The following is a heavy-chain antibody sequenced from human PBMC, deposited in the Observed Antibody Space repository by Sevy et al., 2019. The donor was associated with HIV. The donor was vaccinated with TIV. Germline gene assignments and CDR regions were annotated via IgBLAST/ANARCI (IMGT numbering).Heavy chain of an antibody. CDR1: GFTFSTYW. D-gene: IGHD2-8*02. CDR3: AGGTGPARGRAFDI. J-gene: IGHJ3*02. V-gene: IGHV3-74*01. Sequence: GGSLRLSCAASGFTFSTYWMHWVRQAPGKGLVWVSRIDSDGSSTYYADSVKGRFTFSRDNAKNTLYLQMNSLRAEDTAVYFCAGGTGPARGRAFDIWGEGRMVIVSS. CDR2: IDSDGSST.